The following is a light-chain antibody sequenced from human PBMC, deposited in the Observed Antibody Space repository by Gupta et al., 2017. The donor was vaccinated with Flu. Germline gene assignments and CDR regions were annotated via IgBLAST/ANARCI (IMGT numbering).Light chain of an antibody. CDR1: SGGVASAF. V-gene: IGLV6-57*01. J-gene: IGLJ3*02. CDR2: QED. CDR3: QSYDGANWV. Sequence: FVLTQPHSASQSPGKTVTISCTRRSGGVASAFVQWPPKRPGTSPTTVIYQEDERPSGVPARFSGSIDTSSNSASLVISGLMTEDEADYYCQSYDGANWVFGGGTKLTVL.